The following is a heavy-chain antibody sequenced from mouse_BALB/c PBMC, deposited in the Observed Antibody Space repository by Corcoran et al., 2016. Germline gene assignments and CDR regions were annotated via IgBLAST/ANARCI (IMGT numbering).Heavy chain of an antibody. V-gene: IGHV14-3*02. CDR3: ARTGTKSFDV. CDR2: FDSANGNT. CDR1: GFNIKDPY. Sequence: EVQLQQSAAELVKPETSVSSSCIASGFNIKDPYMHWVKQRPQQALEWLGGFDSANGNTKYDTKFQGPATITADTSSNLAYLQLSSLTSEDIGVYCCARTGTKSFDVWGAGTTVTVS. J-gene: IGHJ1*01. D-gene: IGHD4-1*01.